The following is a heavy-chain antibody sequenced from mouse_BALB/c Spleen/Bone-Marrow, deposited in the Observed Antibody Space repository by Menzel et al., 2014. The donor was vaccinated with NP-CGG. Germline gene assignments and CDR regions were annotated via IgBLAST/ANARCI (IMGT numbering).Heavy chain of an antibody. CDR2: INPSNGRS. D-gene: IGHD2-1*01. V-gene: IGHV1S81*02. Sequence: VQLQQSGAELVKPGASVKLSCKASGYTFTSHWMHWVKQRPGQGLEWIGEINPSNGRSNYNEKFKSKATLTVDKSSSTAYMQRSSLTSEDSAVYYCARRGNYGAMDYWGQGTSVTVSS. CDR3: ARRGNYGAMDY. CDR1: GYTFTSHW. J-gene: IGHJ4*01.